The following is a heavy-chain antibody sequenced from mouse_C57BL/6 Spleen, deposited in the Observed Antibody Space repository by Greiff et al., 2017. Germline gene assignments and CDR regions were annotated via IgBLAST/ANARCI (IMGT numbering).Heavy chain of an antibody. CDR1: GYAFSSYW. CDR3: ARDYDRLYAMDY. J-gene: IGHJ4*01. Sequence: QVQLQQSGAELVKPGASVKISCKASGYAFSSYWMNWVKQRPGKGLEWIGQIYPGDGDTNYNGKFKGKATLTADKSSSTAYMQLSSLTSEDSAVYFRARDYDRLYAMDYWGQGTSVTVSS. CDR2: IYPGDGDT. D-gene: IGHD1-1*01. V-gene: IGHV1-80*01.